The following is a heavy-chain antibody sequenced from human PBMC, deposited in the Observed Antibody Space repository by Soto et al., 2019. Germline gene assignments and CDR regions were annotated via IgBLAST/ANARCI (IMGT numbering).Heavy chain of an antibody. Sequence: SVKVSCKASGGTFSSYAISWVRQAPGQGLEWMGGIIPIFGTANYAQKFQGRVTITADESTSTAYMELSSLRSEDTAVYYCARPMPFLFIRRSSLPFDYRGPTILVTGSS. V-gene: IGHV1-69*13. D-gene: IGHD6-6*01. CDR1: GGTFSSYA. J-gene: IGHJ4*02. CDR3: ARPMPFLFIRRSSLPFDY. CDR2: IIPIFGTA.